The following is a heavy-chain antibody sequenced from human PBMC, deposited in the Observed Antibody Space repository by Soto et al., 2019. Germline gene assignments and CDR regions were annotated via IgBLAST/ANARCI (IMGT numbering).Heavy chain of an antibody. Sequence: ASVKVSCKASGXXFXXYAMHWXXXAXXXRLYWMGWINAGNGNTKYSQKFQGRVTITRDTSASTAYMELSSLRSEDTAVYYCARGRGRGYSGYGSMDVWGKGTTVTALL. V-gene: IGHV1-3*01. J-gene: IGHJ6*03. D-gene: IGHD5-12*01. CDR2: INAGNGNT. CDR3: ARGRGRGYSGYGSMDV. CDR1: GXXFXXYA.